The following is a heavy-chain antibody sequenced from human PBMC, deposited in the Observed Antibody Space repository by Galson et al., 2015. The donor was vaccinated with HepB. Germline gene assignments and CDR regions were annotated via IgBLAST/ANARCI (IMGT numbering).Heavy chain of an antibody. Sequence: SLRLSCAASGFTFSSYSMNWVRQAPGKGLEWVSSISSSSSYIYYADSVKGRFTISRDNAKNSLYLQMNSLRAEDTAVYYCARDSSSWYEVYYYYYGMDVWGQGTTVTVSS. D-gene: IGHD6-13*01. CDR2: ISSSSSYI. V-gene: IGHV3-21*01. CDR1: GFTFSSYS. J-gene: IGHJ6*02. CDR3: ARDSSSWYEVYYYYYGMDV.